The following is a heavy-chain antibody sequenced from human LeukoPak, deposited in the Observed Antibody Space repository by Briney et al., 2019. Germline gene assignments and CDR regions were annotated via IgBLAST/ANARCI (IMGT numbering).Heavy chain of an antibody. CDR1: GYTFTGYY. CDR2: INPNSGGT. Sequence: ASVKVSCKASGYTFTGYYMHWVRQAPGQGLEWMGWINPNSGGTNYAQKFQGRVTMTRDTSISTAYMELSRLRSEDTAVYYCARKSVAGTLVGAFDIWGQGTMVTVSS. CDR3: ARKSVAGTLVGAFDI. J-gene: IGHJ3*02. V-gene: IGHV1-2*02. D-gene: IGHD6-19*01.